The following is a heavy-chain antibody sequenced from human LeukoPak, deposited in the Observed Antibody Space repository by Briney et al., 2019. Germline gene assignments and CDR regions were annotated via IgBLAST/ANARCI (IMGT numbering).Heavy chain of an antibody. J-gene: IGHJ4*02. V-gene: IGHV3-23*01. CDR2: ISGSGVST. D-gene: IGHD3-16*02. CDR1: GFTFSDYA. Sequence: GGSLRLSCAASGFTFSDYAMSWVRQAPGKGLEWVSAISGSGVSTDYADSVKGRFTISRDNSKTTLFLQMNNLRDEDTAVYYCAKDRLRLGELSSSSFDYWGQGTLVTVSS. CDR3: AKDRLRLGELSSSSFDY.